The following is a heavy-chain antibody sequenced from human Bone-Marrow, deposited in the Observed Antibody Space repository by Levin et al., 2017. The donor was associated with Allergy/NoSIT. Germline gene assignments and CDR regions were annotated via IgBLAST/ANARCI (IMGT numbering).Heavy chain of an antibody. J-gene: IGHJ6*02. Sequence: PGGSLRLSCAASGFTFSDYYMSWIRQAPGKGLEWVSYISSSGSTIYYADSVKGRFTISRDNAKNSLYLQMNSLRAEDTAVYYCARVTKTTILGYCSSTSCSHYYYYGMDVWGQGTTVTVSS. CDR3: ARVTKTTILGYCSSTSCSHYYYYGMDV. V-gene: IGHV3-11*01. D-gene: IGHD2-2*01. CDR2: ISSSGSTI. CDR1: GFTFSDYY.